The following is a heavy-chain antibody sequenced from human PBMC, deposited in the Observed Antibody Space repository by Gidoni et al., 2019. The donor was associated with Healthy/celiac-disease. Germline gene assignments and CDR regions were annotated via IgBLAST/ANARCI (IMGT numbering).Heavy chain of an antibody. CDR1: GGTFSSYP. D-gene: IGHD3-3*01. CDR3: AREATIFGVVIRHYYYYGMDV. V-gene: IGHV1-69*04. J-gene: IGHJ6*02. Sequence: QVQLVQSGAEVKKPGSSVKVSCKASGGTFSSYPICWVRQPPGQGLEWMGRIILILGIANYAQKFQGRVTITADKSTSTAYMELSSLRSEDTAVYYCAREATIFGVVIRHYYYYGMDVWGQGTTVTVSS. CDR2: IILILGIA.